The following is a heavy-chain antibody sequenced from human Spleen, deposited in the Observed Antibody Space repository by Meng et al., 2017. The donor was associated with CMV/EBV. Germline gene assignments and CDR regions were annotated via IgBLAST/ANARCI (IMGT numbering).Heavy chain of an antibody. CDR3: ARLGGESFQN. D-gene: IGHD3-10*01. J-gene: IGHJ1*01. CDR1: GFTFDDYG. V-gene: IGHV3-23*01. CDR2: ISASGVNT. Sequence: GESLKISCAASGFTFDDYGMTWVRQAPGKGLEWVSDISASGVNTYYTDSLKGRFTVSRDNSKNTLFLQLSSLRVEDTAVYYCARLGGESFQNWGQGTPVTVSS.